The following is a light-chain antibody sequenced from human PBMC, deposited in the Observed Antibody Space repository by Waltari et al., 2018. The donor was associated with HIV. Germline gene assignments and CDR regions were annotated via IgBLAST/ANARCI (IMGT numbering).Light chain of an antibody. CDR2: DAS. CDR3: QQRSNWPPEIS. V-gene: IGKV3-11*01. Sequence: EIVLKQSPATMSLSPGERATLSCRASQSVNTYLAWYQQKPGQAPRLLIYDASNRATGIPARFSGSGSGTDFTLTISSLEPEDFAVYYCQQRSNWPPEISFGQGTRLEIK. CDR1: QSVNTY. J-gene: IGKJ5*01.